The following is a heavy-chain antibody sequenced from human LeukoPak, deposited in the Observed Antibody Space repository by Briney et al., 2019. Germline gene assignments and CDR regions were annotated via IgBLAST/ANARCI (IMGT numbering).Heavy chain of an antibody. CDR1: GFTFGDYA. V-gene: IGHV3-9*01. CDR3: AKGGSSVVAATLDY. Sequence: PGGSLRLSCAASGFTFGDYAMHWVRQAPGKGLEWASGISWNSGSIGYADSVKGRFTISRDNAKNSLYLQMNSLRAEDTALYYCAKGGSSVVAATLDYWGQGTLVTVSS. CDR2: ISWNSGSI. D-gene: IGHD2-15*01. J-gene: IGHJ4*02.